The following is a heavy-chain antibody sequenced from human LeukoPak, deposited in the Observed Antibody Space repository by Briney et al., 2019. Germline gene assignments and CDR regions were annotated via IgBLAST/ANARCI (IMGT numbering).Heavy chain of an antibody. Sequence: SQTLSLTCAISGDSVSVKSDVWNWSRQSPSRGLEWLGRTYYRSKWINDYATSVKSRIIISPDTSKNQFSLHLNSVTPEDTAVHYCARDADWAYDAFEIWGQGTMVTVSS. CDR2: TYYRSKWIN. CDR1: GDSVSVKSDV. D-gene: IGHD3-9*01. V-gene: IGHV6-1*01. J-gene: IGHJ3*02. CDR3: ARDADWAYDAFEI.